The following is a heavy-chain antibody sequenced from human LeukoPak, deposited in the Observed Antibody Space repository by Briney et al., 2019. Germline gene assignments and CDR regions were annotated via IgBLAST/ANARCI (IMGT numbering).Heavy chain of an antibody. CDR2: INPNSGGT. CDR3: ARDYDSSPGEYYFDY. Sequence: ASVKVSCKASGYTFTGYYMHWVRQAPGQGLEWMGWINPNSGGTNYAQKFQGRVTMTRDTSISTAYMELSSLRSEDTAVYYCARDYDSSPGEYYFDYWGQGTLVTVSS. CDR1: GYTFTGYY. V-gene: IGHV1-2*02. D-gene: IGHD3-22*01. J-gene: IGHJ4*02.